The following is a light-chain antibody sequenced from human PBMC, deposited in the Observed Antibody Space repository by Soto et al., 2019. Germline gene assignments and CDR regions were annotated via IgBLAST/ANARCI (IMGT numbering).Light chain of an antibody. CDR2: GAS. CDR1: QSVSSTY. CDR3: HQYVSSWT. V-gene: IGKV3-20*01. Sequence: ILLTQSPGTLALSPGERATLSCGASQSVSSTYVAWYQQKSGHAPRLLIYGASSRATGIPDRFSGSGSGTDFTLTISRPEPEDFAVYYCHQYVSSWTFGQGTKVDIK. J-gene: IGKJ1*01.